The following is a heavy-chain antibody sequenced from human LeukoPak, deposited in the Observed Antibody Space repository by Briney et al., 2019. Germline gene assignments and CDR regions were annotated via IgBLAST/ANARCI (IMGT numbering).Heavy chain of an antibody. V-gene: IGHV7-4-1*02. CDR1: GYTFTSYA. CDR2: INTNTGNP. J-gene: IGHJ4*02. D-gene: IGHD6-19*01. Sequence: ASVKVSCKASGYTFTSYAMNWVRQAPGQGLEWMGWINTNTGNPTYAQGFTGRFVFSLDTSVSTAYLQISSLKAEDTAVYYCARDPGVQWLVERGHFDYWGQGTLATVSS. CDR3: ARDPGVQWLVERGHFDY.